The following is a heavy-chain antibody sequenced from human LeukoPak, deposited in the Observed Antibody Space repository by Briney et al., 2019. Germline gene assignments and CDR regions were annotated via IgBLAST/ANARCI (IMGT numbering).Heavy chain of an antibody. D-gene: IGHD6-13*01. V-gene: IGHV1-46*01. CDR3: ARDLSSWLVY. CDR2: INPSGGST. J-gene: IGHJ4*02. CDR1: GYTFTSYY. Sequence: AASAKVSCKASGYTFTSYYMHWVRQAPGQGLEWMGIINPSGGSTSYAQKFQGRVTMTRDMSTSTVYMELSSLRSEDTAVYYCARDLSSWLVYWGQGTLVTVSS.